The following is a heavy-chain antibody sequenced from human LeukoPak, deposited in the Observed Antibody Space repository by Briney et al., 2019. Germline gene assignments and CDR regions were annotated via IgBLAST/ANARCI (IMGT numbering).Heavy chain of an antibody. CDR3: ARAAFTVTTPNWYFDL. Sequence: PSETLSLTCTVSGGSISSYYWSWIRQPAGKELEWIGRIYTSGSTNYNPSLKSRVTMSVDTSKNQFSLKLSSVTAADTAVYYCARAAFTVTTPNWYFDLWGRGTLVTVSS. D-gene: IGHD4-17*01. J-gene: IGHJ2*01. CDR1: GGSISSYY. V-gene: IGHV4-4*07. CDR2: IYTSGST.